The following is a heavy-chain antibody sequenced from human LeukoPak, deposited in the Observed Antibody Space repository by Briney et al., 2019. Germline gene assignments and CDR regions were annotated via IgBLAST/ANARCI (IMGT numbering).Heavy chain of an antibody. V-gene: IGHV4-39*02. J-gene: IGHJ6*03. CDR1: GGSISSYY. CDR3: ARERDFWSGYPIYYMDV. Sequence: SETLSLTCTVSGGSISSYYWGWIRQPPGKGLEWIGSIYYSGSTYYNPSLKSRVTISVDTSKNQFSLKLSSVTAADTAVYYCARERDFWSGYPIYYMDVWGKGTTVTVSS. D-gene: IGHD3-3*01. CDR2: IYYSGST.